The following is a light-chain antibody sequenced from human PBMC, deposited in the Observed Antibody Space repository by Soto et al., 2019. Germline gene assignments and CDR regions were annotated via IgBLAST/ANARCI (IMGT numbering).Light chain of an antibody. V-gene: IGKV3-15*01. CDR1: QSVGRN. Sequence: EIVMTQSPVTLSVSPGERATLSCRASQSVGRNLAWCQQRPGQAPRLLIYDASTRADGIPARFTGSGSGTEFTLNLASPQSEDFAVYYCQQYNGWPRTFGQGTKLEF. CDR3: QQYNGWPRT. CDR2: DAS. J-gene: IGKJ2*02.